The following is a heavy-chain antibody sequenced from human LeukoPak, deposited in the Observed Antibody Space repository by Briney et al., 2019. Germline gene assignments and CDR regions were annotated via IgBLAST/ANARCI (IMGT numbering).Heavy chain of an antibody. J-gene: IGHJ4*02. V-gene: IGHV3-23*01. D-gene: IGHD3/OR15-3a*01. CDR2: MGGSVGST. CDR3: AKLRPGFMFFFDY. Sequence: WIRQSPGMGLEWVSAMGGSVGSTYYADSVKGRFTISRDNSKKTLYLEMNSLRAEDTAVYYCAKLRPGFMFFFDYWGQGTLVTVSS.